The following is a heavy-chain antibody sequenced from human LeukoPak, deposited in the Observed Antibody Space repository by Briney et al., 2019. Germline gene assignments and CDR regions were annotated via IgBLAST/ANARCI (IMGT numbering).Heavy chain of an antibody. CDR2: IIPIFGIA. Sequence: GASVKVSRKASGGTFSSCAISWVRQAPGQGLEWMGRIIPIFGIANYAQKFQGRVTITADKSTSTAYMELSSLRSEDTAVYYCAGDGAGGYSTYYYGMDVWGQGTTVTVSS. CDR3: AGDGAGGYSTYYYGMDV. J-gene: IGHJ6*02. CDR1: GGTFSSCA. D-gene: IGHD4-11*01. V-gene: IGHV1-69*04.